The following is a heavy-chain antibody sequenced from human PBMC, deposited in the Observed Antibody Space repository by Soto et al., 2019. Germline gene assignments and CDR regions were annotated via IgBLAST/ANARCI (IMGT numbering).Heavy chain of an antibody. J-gene: IGHJ6*02. CDR2: ISGSGGST. V-gene: IGHV3-23*01. D-gene: IGHD3-10*01. CDR3: GNVAITMVRGVPHGGYYGMDV. Sequence: EVQLLESGGGLVQPGGSLRLSCAASGFTFSSYAMSWVRQAPGKGLEWVSAISGSGGSTYYADSVKGRFTIPRDNSKNTLNLQMDSLRDEDTAVYYCGNVAITMVRGVPHGGYYGMDVWGQGTTVTVSS. CDR1: GFTFSSYA.